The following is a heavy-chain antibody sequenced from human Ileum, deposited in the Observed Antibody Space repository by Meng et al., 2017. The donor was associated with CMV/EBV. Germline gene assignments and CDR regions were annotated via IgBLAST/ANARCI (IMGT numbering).Heavy chain of an antibody. Sequence: QVQLVQSGAEVRKPGASMTVSCKAPGFTLSTYYIHWLRQAPGQGLEWMGVFYSDAGTTSSPPKFQGRLTMTSDTSRSTFFLELTSLTSEDTAFYYCTTETPAAYYLDSWGPGTLVTVSS. CDR2: FYSDAGTT. D-gene: IGHD2-15*01. CDR3: TTETPAAYYLDS. J-gene: IGHJ4*02. CDR1: GFTLSTYY. V-gene: IGHV1-46*01.